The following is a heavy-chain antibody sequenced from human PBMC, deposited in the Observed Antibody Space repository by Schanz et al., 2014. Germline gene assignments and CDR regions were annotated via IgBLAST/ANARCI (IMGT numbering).Heavy chain of an antibody. CDR1: GKTLSAYY. J-gene: IGHJ3*01. CDR3: ARTASHDVWRGYIPHYAFDL. CDR2: IDPNSGGT. V-gene: IGHV1-2*02. Sequence: QVQLVQSGADVKKPGASVKVSCKASGKTLSAYYIHWIRQAPGQGLEWMGWIDPNSGGTNYAQKFQGRVTMTSDTSITTVYMEVNSLTSDDTAVFYCARTASHDVWRGYIPHYAFDLWGQGTVVIVSS. D-gene: IGHD3-3*01.